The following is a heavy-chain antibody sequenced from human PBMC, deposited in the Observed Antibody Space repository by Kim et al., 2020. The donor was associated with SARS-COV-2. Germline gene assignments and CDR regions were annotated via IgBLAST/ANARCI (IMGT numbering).Heavy chain of an antibody. Sequence: SYNPSLKSRVTISLRTSQNQCPLNLDSVTAADTAVYYCARDGGNLDIDYWGQGTLVTVSS. D-gene: IGHD2-21*02. CDR3: ARDGGNLDIDY. J-gene: IGHJ4*02. V-gene: IGHV4-30-2*04.